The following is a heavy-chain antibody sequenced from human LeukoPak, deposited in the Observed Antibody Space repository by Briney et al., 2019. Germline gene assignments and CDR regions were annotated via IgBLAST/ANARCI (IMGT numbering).Heavy chain of an antibody. D-gene: IGHD6-13*01. V-gene: IGHV4-39*07. CDR3: ARHSSSWYSGYYYGMDV. Sequence: SETLSLTCTVSRGSISSSSYYWGWIRQPPGKGLEWIASIYYSGSTHYNPSLKSRVTISVDTSKNQFSLKLSSVTAADTAVYYCARHSSSWYSGYYYGMDVWGQGTTVTFSS. CDR2: IYYSGST. CDR1: RGSISSSSYY. J-gene: IGHJ6*02.